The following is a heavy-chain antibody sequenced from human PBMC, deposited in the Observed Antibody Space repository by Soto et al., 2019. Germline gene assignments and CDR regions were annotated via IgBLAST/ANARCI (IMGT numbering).Heavy chain of an antibody. CDR2: IIPILGIA. CDR3: ARVRLEREHHDAFDI. Sequence: QVQLVQSGAEVKKPGSSVKVSCKASGGTCSSYTISWVRQAPGQGLEWMGRIIPILGIANYAKKFQGRVKITADNTTRTAQMELSRLRSEDTAVYYCARVRLEREHHDAFDIWGQGTMVTVSS. CDR1: GGTCSSYT. V-gene: IGHV1-69*02. D-gene: IGHD5-12*01. J-gene: IGHJ3*02.